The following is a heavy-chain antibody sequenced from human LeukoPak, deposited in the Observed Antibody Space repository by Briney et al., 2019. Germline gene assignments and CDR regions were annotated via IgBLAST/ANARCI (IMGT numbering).Heavy chain of an antibody. V-gene: IGHV4-38-2*01. CDR2: IDHSGST. J-gene: IGHJ4*02. Sequence: SETLSLTCAVSGYSISSGYYWGWIRQPPGKGLEWIGSIDHSGSTYYNPSLKSRVTISVDTSKNKFSLKLSSVTAADTAVYYCARTISGSYYKVDYWGQGTLVTVSS. CDR3: ARTISGSYYKVDY. D-gene: IGHD3-10*01. CDR1: GYSISSGYY.